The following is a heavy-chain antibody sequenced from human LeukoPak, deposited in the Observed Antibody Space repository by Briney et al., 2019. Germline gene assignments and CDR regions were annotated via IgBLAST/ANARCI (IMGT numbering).Heavy chain of an antibody. V-gene: IGHV3-23*01. CDR3: ARDRIAVAGLDAFDI. D-gene: IGHD6-19*01. Sequence: GGSLRLSCTASGFTFNSYAMTWVRQAPGKGLEWVSSIIGSGASTYYADSVKGRFTISRDNSKNTLYLQMNSLRAEDTAVYYCARDRIAVAGLDAFDIWGQGTMVTVSS. J-gene: IGHJ3*02. CDR2: IIGSGAST. CDR1: GFTFNSYA.